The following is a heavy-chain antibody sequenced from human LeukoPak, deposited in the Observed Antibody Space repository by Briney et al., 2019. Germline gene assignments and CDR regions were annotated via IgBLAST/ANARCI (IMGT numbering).Heavy chain of an antibody. Sequence: ASVKVSCKASGYTFTGYYMHWVRQAPGQGLEWMGWINPNSGGTNYAQKFQGRVTMTRDTSISTAYMELSRLRSDDTAVYYCARVPAPYSSSSNWFDPWGQGTLVTVS. CDR2: INPNSGGT. CDR1: GYTFTGYY. J-gene: IGHJ5*02. D-gene: IGHD6-13*01. V-gene: IGHV1-2*02. CDR3: ARVPAPYSSSSNWFDP.